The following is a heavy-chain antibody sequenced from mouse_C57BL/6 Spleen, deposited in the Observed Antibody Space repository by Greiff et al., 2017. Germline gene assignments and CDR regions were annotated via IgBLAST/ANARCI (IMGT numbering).Heavy chain of an antibody. J-gene: IGHJ3*01. Sequence: VQLQQSGPELVKPGASVKIPCKASGYTFTDYNMDWVKQSHGKSLEWIGDINPNNGGTIYNQKFKGKATLTVDKSSSTAYMELRSLTSEDTAVYYCAREGDYPWFAYWGQGTLVTVSA. D-gene: IGHD2-4*01. CDR3: AREGDYPWFAY. CDR2: INPNNGGT. CDR1: GYTFTDYN. V-gene: IGHV1-18*01.